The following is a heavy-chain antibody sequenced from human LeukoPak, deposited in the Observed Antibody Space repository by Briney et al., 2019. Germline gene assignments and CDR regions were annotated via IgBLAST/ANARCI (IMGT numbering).Heavy chain of an antibody. CDR1: GVSISTYY. CDR2: IDYSGNT. V-gene: IGHV4-59*08. CDR3: ARWQGYAFDI. J-gene: IGHJ3*02. Sequence: SETLSLTCTVSGVSISTYYWTWIRQPPGKGLEWIGNIDYSGNTKYNPSLKSRVTISVDTSKSQFSLKLSSVTAADTAVYYCARWQGYAFDIWGQGTMVTVSS.